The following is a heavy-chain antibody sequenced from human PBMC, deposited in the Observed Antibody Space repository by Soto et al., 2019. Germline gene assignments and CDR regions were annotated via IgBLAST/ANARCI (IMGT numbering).Heavy chain of an antibody. D-gene: IGHD3-3*01. V-gene: IGHV2-5*01. J-gene: IGHJ4*02. CDR3: AHRVTIFGPHFDY. Sequence: TLSLTCDVSGDTISTGGYTWAWIRQPPGKALEWIGHTYHSGNPYYSPSLKSRLTITKDTSKNQVVLTMTNMDPVDTATYYCAHRVTIFGPHFDYWGQGTLVTVSS. CDR1: GDTISTGGYT. CDR2: TYHSGNP.